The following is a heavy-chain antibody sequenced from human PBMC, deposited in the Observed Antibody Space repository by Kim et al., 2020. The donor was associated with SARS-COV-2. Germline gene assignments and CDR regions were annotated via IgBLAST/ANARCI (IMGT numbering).Heavy chain of an antibody. Sequence: SETLSLTCTVSGDSISSGGYYWSWIRHHPGKGLEWIGYFHYSGNNYYSPSLKSRISISVDTSKNQFSLRLSSLTAADTAVYYCARVVRGSGSYVYGFDIWGQGTMVTVSS. V-gene: IGHV4-31*03. D-gene: IGHD3-10*01. J-gene: IGHJ3*02. CDR3: ARVVRGSGSYVYGFDI. CDR1: GDSISSGGYY. CDR2: FHYSGNN.